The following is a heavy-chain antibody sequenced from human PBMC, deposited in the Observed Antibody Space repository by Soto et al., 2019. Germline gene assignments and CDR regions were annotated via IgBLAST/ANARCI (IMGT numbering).Heavy chain of an antibody. Sequence: GGSLRLSCAASGFTFSSYAMSWVRQAPGKGLEWVSAISGSGGSTYYADSVKGRFTISRDNSKNTLYLQMNSLRAEDTAVYYCAKAEDGGKYFCSSTSCWPYFDYWGQGTLVTVSS. CDR3: AKAEDGGKYFCSSTSCWPYFDY. D-gene: IGHD2-2*01. J-gene: IGHJ4*02. CDR2: ISGSGGST. V-gene: IGHV3-23*01. CDR1: GFTFSSYA.